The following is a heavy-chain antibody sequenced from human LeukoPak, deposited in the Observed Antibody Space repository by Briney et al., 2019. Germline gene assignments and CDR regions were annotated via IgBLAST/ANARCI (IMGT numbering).Heavy chain of an antibody. CDR1: GGTFSSYA. CDR2: IIPIFGTA. J-gene: IGHJ6*03. CDR3: ARMGRYCGSTSCYRYYYYYMDV. V-gene: IGHV1-69*13. D-gene: IGHD2-2*01. Sequence: SVKVSCKASGGTFSSYAISWVRQAPGQGLEWMGGIIPIFGTANYAQKFQGRVTITADESTSTAYMELSSLRSEDTAVYYCARMGRYCGSTSCYRYYYYYMDVWGKGTTVTVSS.